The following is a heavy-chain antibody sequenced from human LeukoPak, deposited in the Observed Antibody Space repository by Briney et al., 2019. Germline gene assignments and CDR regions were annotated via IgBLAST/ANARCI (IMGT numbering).Heavy chain of an antibody. Sequence: GASVKVSCKASGGTFSSYAISWVRQAPGQGLEWMGRIIPILGIANYAQKYQGRVTITADKSTSTAYMELSSLRSEDTAVYYCARGRWVWIAAAGTDYGMDVWGQGTTVTVSS. CDR1: GGTFSSYA. D-gene: IGHD6-13*01. CDR2: IIPILGIA. CDR3: ARGRWVWIAAAGTDYGMDV. J-gene: IGHJ6*02. V-gene: IGHV1-69*04.